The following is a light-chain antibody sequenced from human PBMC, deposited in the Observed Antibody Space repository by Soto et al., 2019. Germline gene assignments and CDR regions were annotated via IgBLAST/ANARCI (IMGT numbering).Light chain of an antibody. CDR2: GND. V-gene: IGLV1-44*01. CDR1: SSNIGGNI. Sequence: QSVLTQPPSASGTPGQRVTISCSGSSSNIGGNIVNWYQQLPGTAPKLLIFGNDQRPSWVPDRFSGSKFGTSASLAISGLQSEDEANYYCAAWDDSLNGVVFGGGTKLTVL. CDR3: AAWDDSLNGVV. J-gene: IGLJ2*01.